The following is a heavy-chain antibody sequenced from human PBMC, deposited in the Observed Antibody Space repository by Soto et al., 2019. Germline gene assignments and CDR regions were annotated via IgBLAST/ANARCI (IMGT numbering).Heavy chain of an antibody. V-gene: IGHV1-69*06. D-gene: IGHD3-3*02. Sequence: QVQLVQSGAEVKKPGSSVKVSCKASGGTFSSYAISWVRQAPGRGIEWMGGIIPIFGTANYAQKFHGRVTMTADKSTSTAYMELSSLVADHTASYSCARYVLASLLLYSFDPWAQGPLVTVPS. CDR2: IIPIFGTA. CDR3: ARYVLASLLLYSFDP. CDR1: GGTFSSYA. J-gene: IGHJ5*02.